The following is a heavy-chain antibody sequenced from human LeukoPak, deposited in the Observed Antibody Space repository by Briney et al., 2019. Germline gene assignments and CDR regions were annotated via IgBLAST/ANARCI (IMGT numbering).Heavy chain of an antibody. Sequence: GGSLRLSCAASGFTFSSYAMHWVRQAPGKGLEWVAVIWYDGSNKYYADSVKGRFTISRDNSKNTLYLQMNSLRAEDTAVYYCARGFSGSGSYSVYWGQGTLVTVSS. CDR2: IWYDGSNK. CDR3: ARGFSGSGSYSVY. J-gene: IGHJ4*02. V-gene: IGHV3-33*08. D-gene: IGHD3-10*01. CDR1: GFTFSSYA.